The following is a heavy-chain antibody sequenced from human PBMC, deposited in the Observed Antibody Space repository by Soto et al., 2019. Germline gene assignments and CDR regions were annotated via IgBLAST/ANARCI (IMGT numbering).Heavy chain of an antibody. V-gene: IGHV4-61*08. J-gene: IGHJ4*02. CDR2: IYYSGGT. CDR1: GGSISSGGYY. CDR3: ARVYGDYLDY. Sequence: SETLSLTCTVSGGSISSGGYYWSWIRQHPGKGLEWIGYIYYSGGTNYNPSLKSRVTISVDTSKNQFSLKLSSVTAADTAVYYCARVYGDYLDYWGQGTLVTVSS. D-gene: IGHD4-17*01.